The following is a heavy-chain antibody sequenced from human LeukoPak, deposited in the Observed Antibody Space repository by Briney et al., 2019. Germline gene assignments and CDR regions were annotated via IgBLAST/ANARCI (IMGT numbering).Heavy chain of an antibody. CDR2: IYSSGST. D-gene: IGHD4-23*01. V-gene: IGHV3-53*01. Sequence: GGSLRLSCAASGFTVISNYMSWVRQTPGRSLEWVAFIYSSGSTYYAESAEGRFTISRDSSKNTLYLEMTSLRVEDTAVYYCTRAEFGNSFDDWGQGTLVIVSS. CDR3: TRAEFGNSFDD. J-gene: IGHJ4*02. CDR1: GFTVISNY.